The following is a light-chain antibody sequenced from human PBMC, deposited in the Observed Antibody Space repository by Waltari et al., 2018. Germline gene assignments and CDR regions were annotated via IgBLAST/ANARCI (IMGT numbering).Light chain of an antibody. CDR3: SSYISSSTLEL. Sequence: QSALPQPASVSGSPGQSITISCTGTSSDGGGYNYVSWYQQHPGKAPKLMIYDVSNRPSGVSNRFSGSKSGNTASLTISGLQAEDEADYYCSSYISSSTLELFGGGTSLTVL. V-gene: IGLV2-14*03. CDR1: SSDGGGYNY. CDR2: DVS. J-gene: IGLJ2*01.